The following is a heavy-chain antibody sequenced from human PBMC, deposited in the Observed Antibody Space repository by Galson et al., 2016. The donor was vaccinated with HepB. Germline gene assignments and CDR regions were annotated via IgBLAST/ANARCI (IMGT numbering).Heavy chain of an antibody. D-gene: IGHD3-10*01. CDR3: ARDEIGSLSYARHPFDY. CDR1: GYSISSGYY. Sequence: SETLSLTCTASGYSISSGYYWGWIRQPPGKGLEWIGSVFHSGTTYYNPSLSSRVLISVDTSKNQFSLKLNSVTAADTAVYYCARDEIGSLSYARHPFDYWGPGTLVTVSS. J-gene: IGHJ4*02. V-gene: IGHV4-38-2*02. CDR2: VFHSGTT.